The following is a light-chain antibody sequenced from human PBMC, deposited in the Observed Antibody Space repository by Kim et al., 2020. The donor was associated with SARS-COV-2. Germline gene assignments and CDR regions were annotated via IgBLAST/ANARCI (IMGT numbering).Light chain of an antibody. V-gene: IGLV9-49*01. Sequence: ELTQPPSASASLGASVTLTCSLSSGYSNYKVDWYQQRPGKGPRFVMRVGTGGIVGSKGDGIPDRFSVLGSGLNRYLTIKNIQEEDESDNHCGTDHGSGSNFVWVFGGGTQLTV. J-gene: IGLJ3*02. CDR2: VGTGGIVG. CDR3: GTDHGSGSNFVWV. CDR1: SGYSNYK.